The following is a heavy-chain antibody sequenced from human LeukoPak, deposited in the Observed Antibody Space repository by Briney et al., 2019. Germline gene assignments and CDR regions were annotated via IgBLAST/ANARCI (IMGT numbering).Heavy chain of an antibody. CDR2: INPSGGST. J-gene: IGHJ6*02. V-gene: IGHV1-46*01. D-gene: IGHD2-8*01. CDR1: GYNFISYY. Sequence: GASVKVSCKASGYNFISYYMHWVRQAPGQGLEWMGIINPSGGSTSYAQKFQDRVTMTRDTSTSTEYMELSSLKSEDTAVYYCAGEDVVLVDAVRYYYYGMDVWGQGTTVTVAS. CDR3: AGEDVVLVDAVRYYYYGMDV.